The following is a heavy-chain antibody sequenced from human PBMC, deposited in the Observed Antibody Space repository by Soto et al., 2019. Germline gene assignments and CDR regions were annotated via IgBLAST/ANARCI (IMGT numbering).Heavy chain of an antibody. Sequence: PGGSLRLSCAASGFTFSSYAMHWVHQAPGKGLEWVALISHDGSNKYYADSVKGRFTISRDNSKNTLYLQMNSLRTEDTSVYYCGRCSSTSCHLGAGYWGQGTLVTVSS. CDR3: GRCSSTSCHLGAGY. J-gene: IGHJ4*02. CDR1: GFTFSSYA. CDR2: ISHDGSNK. V-gene: IGHV3-30-3*01. D-gene: IGHD2-2*01.